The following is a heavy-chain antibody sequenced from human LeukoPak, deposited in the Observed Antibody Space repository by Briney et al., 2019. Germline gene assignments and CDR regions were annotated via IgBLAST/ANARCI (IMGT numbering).Heavy chain of an antibody. Sequence: GASVKVSCRASGYTFTSYGISWVRQAPGQGLEWMGWISAYNGNTNYAQKLQGRVTMTTDTSTSTAYMELRSLRSDDTAVYYCARVYQDLESSNFDYWAREPWSPSPQ. D-gene: IGHD6-6*01. J-gene: IGHJ4*02. CDR1: GYTFTSYG. CDR2: ISAYNGNT. V-gene: IGHV1-18*01. CDR3: ARVYQDLESSNFDY.